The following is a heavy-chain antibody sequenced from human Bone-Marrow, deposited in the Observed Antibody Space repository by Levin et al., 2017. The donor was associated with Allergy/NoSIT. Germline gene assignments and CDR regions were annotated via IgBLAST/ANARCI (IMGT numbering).Heavy chain of an antibody. CDR3: ARTASDTSGFNYFDY. Sequence: QTLSLTCTFSGFSLSLTGMCVTWIRQPPGKAPEWLARIDWEDDKFYRPSLKTRLALSQGTSKNQVVLTMTNMDPMDTATYYCARTASDTSGFNYFDYWGQGILVTVSS. CDR2: IDWEDDK. CDR1: GFSLSLTGMC. V-gene: IGHV2-70*16. J-gene: IGHJ4*02. D-gene: IGHD6-19*01.